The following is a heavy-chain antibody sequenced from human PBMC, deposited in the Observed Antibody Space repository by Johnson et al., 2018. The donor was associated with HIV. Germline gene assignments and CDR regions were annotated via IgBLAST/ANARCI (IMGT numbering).Heavy chain of an antibody. D-gene: IGHD3-10*01. J-gene: IGHJ3*02. Sequence: EVQLVESGGGVVRPGGSLRLSCAASGFRFDDYGMTWVRQAPGTGLEWVSGINWNGDSTGYADSVKGRFTISRDNSKNTLYLQMNSLRAEDTAVYYCARGVDGAFDIWGQGTMVTVSS. V-gene: IGHV3-20*04. CDR2: INWNGDST. CDR3: ARGVDGAFDI. CDR1: GFRFDDYG.